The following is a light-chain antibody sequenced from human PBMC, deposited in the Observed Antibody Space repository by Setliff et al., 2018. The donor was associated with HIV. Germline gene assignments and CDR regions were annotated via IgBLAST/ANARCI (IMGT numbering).Light chain of an antibody. CDR3: TSYTRSSTYV. CDR1: SSDIGAYNF. J-gene: IGLJ1*01. Sequence: QSALAQPASVSGSPGQSITISCTGTSSDIGAYNFVSWYQQYPGKAPQLLIYDVSKRPSGVSDRFSGSKSGNTASLTISGLRSEDEADYYCTSYTRSSTYVFGTGTKGHRP. V-gene: IGLV2-14*03. CDR2: DVS.